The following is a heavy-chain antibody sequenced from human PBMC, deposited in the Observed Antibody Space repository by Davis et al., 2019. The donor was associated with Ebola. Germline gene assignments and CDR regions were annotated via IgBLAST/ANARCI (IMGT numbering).Heavy chain of an antibody. CDR2: IRNDGTFK. CDR3: AMSP. J-gene: IGHJ4*02. Sequence: PGGSLRLSCAASGFTFSSYWMSWVRQAPGKGLEWVAYIRNDGTFKNYADSVRGRFTISRDNSKKTLYLQMNSLRPEDTAVYYCAMSPGGQGTLVTVSS. V-gene: IGHV3-30*02. D-gene: IGHD3-10*02. CDR1: GFTFSSYW.